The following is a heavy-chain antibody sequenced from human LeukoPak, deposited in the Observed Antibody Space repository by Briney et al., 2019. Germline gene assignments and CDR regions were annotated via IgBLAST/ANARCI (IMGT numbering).Heavy chain of an antibody. Sequence: GGSLRLSCAASGFTFSHYGIHWVRQAPGKGPEWVAFIRYDGSQKYYADSVKGRYTVSRDNSNNTLSLQMNTLRPEDTALYFCATGVDSRMIEHWGQGTLVTVSS. V-gene: IGHV3-30*02. CDR3: ATGVDSRMIEH. CDR2: IRYDGSQK. J-gene: IGHJ1*01. D-gene: IGHD2-21*01. CDR1: GFTFSHYG.